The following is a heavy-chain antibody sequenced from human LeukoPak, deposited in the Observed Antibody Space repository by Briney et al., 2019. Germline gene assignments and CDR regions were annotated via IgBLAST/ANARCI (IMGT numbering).Heavy chain of an antibody. CDR1: GFTFSSYW. Sequence: GGSLRLSCAASGFTFSSYWMHWARQAPGKGLVWVSRINSDGSSTSYADSVKGRFTISRDNAKNTLYLQMNSLRAEDTAVYYCARDVTGGYDLSSGWFDPWGQGTLVTVSS. V-gene: IGHV3-74*01. D-gene: IGHD5-12*01. CDR3: ARDVTGGYDLSSGWFDP. CDR2: INSDGSST. J-gene: IGHJ5*02.